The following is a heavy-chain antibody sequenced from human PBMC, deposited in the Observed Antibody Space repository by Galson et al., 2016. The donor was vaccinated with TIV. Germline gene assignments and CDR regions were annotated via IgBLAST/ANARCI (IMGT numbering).Heavy chain of an antibody. D-gene: IGHD4-17*01. V-gene: IGHV3-23*01. CDR3: ARGGGYGDVYFDF. CDR2: ISLSGGRT. Sequence: SLRLSCAASRFTFSSYAMSWVRQAPGKGLERVSAISLSGGRTYYADSVKGRFTFSRDNSKNTLYLQMDRLRAEDTAVYYCARGGGYGDVYFDFWGQGTLVTVSS. CDR1: RFTFSSYA. J-gene: IGHJ4*02.